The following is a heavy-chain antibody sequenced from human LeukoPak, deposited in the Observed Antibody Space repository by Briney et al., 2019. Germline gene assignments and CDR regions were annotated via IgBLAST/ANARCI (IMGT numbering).Heavy chain of an antibody. D-gene: IGHD2-15*01. CDR3: ARPFCSSGAFDI. J-gene: IGHJ3*02. CDR1: GGSFSGYY. V-gene: IGHV4-34*01. CDR2: INHSGST. Sequence: PSETLSLTCAVYGGSFSGYYWSWIRQPPGKGLEWIGEINHSGSTNYNPSLKSRVTISVDTSKNQFSLKLSSVTAADTAVYYCARPFCSSGAFDIWGQGTLVTVSS.